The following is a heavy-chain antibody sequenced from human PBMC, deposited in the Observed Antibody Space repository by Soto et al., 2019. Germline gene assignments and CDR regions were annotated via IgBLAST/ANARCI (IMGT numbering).Heavy chain of an antibody. CDR1: GFTFSSYA. J-gene: IGHJ6*04. V-gene: IGHV3-30-3*01. Sequence: QVQLVESGGGVVQPGRSLRLSCAASGFTFSSYAMHWVRQAPGKGLEWVAVISYDGSKKYYADSVKGRSTSSRDNSKNPLYLQTNRLRGEDTAVYYCARVTPPGGSGYYVYYGMAVWGNGTAVTVSS. CDR3: ARVTPPGGSGYYVYYGMAV. CDR2: ISYDGSKK. D-gene: IGHD3-22*01.